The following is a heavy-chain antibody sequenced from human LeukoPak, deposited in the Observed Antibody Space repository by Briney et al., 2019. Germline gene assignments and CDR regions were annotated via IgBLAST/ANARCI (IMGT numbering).Heavy chain of an antibody. V-gene: IGHV4-59*01. Sequence: SETLSLTXTVSGGSIGTYYWSWIWQPPGKGLEWIGYIYYSGSTSYNPSLESRVTISVDTSKNQFSLKLSSVTAADTAVYYCAAGGSLWKVYFDYWGQGTLVTVSS. D-gene: IGHD3-3*01. J-gene: IGHJ4*02. CDR2: IYYSGST. CDR3: AAGGSLWKVYFDY. CDR1: GGSIGTYY.